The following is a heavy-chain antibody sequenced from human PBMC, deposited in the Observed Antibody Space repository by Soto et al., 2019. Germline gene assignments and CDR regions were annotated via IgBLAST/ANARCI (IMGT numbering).Heavy chain of an antibody. CDR2: ISGSDGRT. V-gene: IGHV3-23*01. D-gene: IGHD5-18*01. CDR3: AKGVSQYTPLALFDY. Sequence: GGSLRLSCAASGFTFSSYAMSWVRQAPGKGLEWVSTISGSDGRTYSTDSVKDRFTISRDNSRNTAYLQMNSLRVEDTAVYYCAKGVSQYTPLALFDYWGRGTLVTVSS. J-gene: IGHJ4*02. CDR1: GFTFSSYA.